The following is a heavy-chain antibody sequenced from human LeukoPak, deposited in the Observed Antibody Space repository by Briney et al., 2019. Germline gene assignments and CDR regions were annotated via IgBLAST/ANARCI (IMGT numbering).Heavy chain of an antibody. CDR2: INAANGNT. D-gene: IGHD1-26*01. CDR3: TRDSIVGAANLDS. J-gene: IGHJ4*02. CDR1: GYTFTRYS. V-gene: IGHV1-3*01. Sequence: ASVMVSCKASGYTFTRYSVHWVRQAPGQRLEWMGWINAANGNTKYSPNFQDRVTISRDTSATTVYMDFDSLTSEDTAVYFCTRDSIVGAANLDSWGQGTLVTVSS.